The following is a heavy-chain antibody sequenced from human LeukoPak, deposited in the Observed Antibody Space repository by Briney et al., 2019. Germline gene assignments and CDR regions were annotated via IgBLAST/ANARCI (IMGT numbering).Heavy chain of an antibody. J-gene: IGHJ6*03. D-gene: IGHD3-9*01. CDR2: IKSETDGGTT. Sequence: GGSLRLSCAASGFTFDDAWMNWVRQGSGKGLEWVGRIKSETDGGTTDYAAPVKGRFTIPRDDSKNTLYLQMNSLKTEDTAVYYCTTDLILDYYYYMDVWGKGTTVTISS. CDR1: GFTFDDAW. V-gene: IGHV3-15*01. CDR3: TTDLILDYYYYMDV.